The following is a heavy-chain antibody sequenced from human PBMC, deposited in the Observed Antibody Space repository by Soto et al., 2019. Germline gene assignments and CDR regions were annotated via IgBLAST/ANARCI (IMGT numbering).Heavy chain of an antibody. CDR2: ISAYNGNT. V-gene: IGHV1-18*01. J-gene: IGHJ6*02. CDR1: GYTFTSYG. D-gene: IGHD3-9*01. Sequence: ASVKVSCKASGYTFTSYGISWVRQAPGQGLEWMGWISAYNGNTNYAQRLQGRVTMTTDTSTSTAYMELRSLRSDDTAVYYCARDHYDILTGYYGDYYGMDVWGQGTTVTVSS. CDR3: ARDHYDILTGYYGDYYGMDV.